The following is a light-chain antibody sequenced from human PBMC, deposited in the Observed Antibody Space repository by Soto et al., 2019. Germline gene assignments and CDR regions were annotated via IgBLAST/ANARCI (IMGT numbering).Light chain of an antibody. CDR2: DVS. J-gene: IGLJ1*01. CDR1: SSDVGGYNY. Sequence: QSALTQPASVSGSPGQSITISCTGTSSDVGGYNYVSWYQHHPGKAPKLIIYDVSNRPSGVCIRFSGSKSDNTASLTISGLQPEDEADYHCSSYTTSNTRQIVFGTGTKVTVL. V-gene: IGLV2-14*03. CDR3: SSYTTSNTRQIV.